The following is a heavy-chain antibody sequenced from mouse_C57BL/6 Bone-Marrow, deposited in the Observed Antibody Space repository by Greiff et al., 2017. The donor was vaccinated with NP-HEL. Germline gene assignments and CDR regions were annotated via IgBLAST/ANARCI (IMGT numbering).Heavy chain of an antibody. Sequence: VQLKESGGDLVKPGGSLKLSCAASGFTFSSYGMSWVRQTPDKRLEWVATISSGGSYTYYPDSVKGRFTISRDNAKNTLYLQMSSLKSEDTAMYYCARGPTVVALYAMDYWGQGTSVTVSS. J-gene: IGHJ4*01. D-gene: IGHD1-1*01. CDR2: ISSGGSYT. CDR1: GFTFSSYG. V-gene: IGHV5-6*01. CDR3: ARGPTVVALYAMDY.